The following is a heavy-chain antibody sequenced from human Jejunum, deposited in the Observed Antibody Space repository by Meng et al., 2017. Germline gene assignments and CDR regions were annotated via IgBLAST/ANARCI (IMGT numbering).Heavy chain of an antibody. V-gene: IGHV4-4*02. Sequence: QLRWQWPGPGLVKPSGTLPLPCSVSGGSVSSSNWWSWVRQTPGKGLEWIAEIYHGGTTYYNPSLKSRVTISLDTSKNQFSLNLRSVTAADTAVYYCAGKGVHVAAMYWGQGTLVTVSS. J-gene: IGHJ1*01. D-gene: IGHD1-1*01. CDR1: GGSVSSSNW. CDR2: IYHGGTT. CDR3: AGKGVHVAAMY.